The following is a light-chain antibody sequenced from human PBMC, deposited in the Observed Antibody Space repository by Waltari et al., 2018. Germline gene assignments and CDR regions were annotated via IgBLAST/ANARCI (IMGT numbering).Light chain of an antibody. CDR1: QSVSSN. Sequence: EIVMTQPPATLSVSPGERATFPCRASQSVSSNLAWYQQKPGQAPRHLIYGASTRATGIPARFSGSESGTECTLTISSLQSEDFAVYYCQQYNNWPRTFGQGTKVEIK. V-gene: IGKV3-15*01. CDR3: QQYNNWPRT. CDR2: GAS. J-gene: IGKJ1*01.